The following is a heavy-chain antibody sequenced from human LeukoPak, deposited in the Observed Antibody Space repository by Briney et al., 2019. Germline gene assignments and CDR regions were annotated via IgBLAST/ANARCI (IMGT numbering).Heavy chain of an antibody. V-gene: IGHV4-39*07. CDR2: IYYAGST. CDR3: AREAGTSSP. CDR1: GGSISSSSYY. D-gene: IGHD1-1*01. Sequence: SETLSLTCTVSGGSISSSSYYWGWIRQPPGKGLEWIGSIYYAGSTYYNPSLKSRVTISVDKSKNQFSLKLSSVTAADTAMYYCAREAGTSSPWGQGTLVTVSS. J-gene: IGHJ5*02.